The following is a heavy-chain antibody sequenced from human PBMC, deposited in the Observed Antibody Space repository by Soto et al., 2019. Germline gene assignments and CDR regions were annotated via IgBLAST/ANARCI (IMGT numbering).Heavy chain of an antibody. CDR1: GGSISNDGYY. J-gene: IGHJ6*02. D-gene: IGHD5-12*01. V-gene: IGHV4-31*03. Sequence: QVQLQESGPGLVKPSQTLSLICTVSGGSISNDGYYWSWIRQHPGKGLEWIGYIHYSGSTYYNPSLKSRVTVSLGTSMNQFSLNVSSVTAADTAVYYCAREGVATIGETNYYYGVDVWGQATTVTVSS. CDR3: AREGVATIGETNYYYGVDV. CDR2: IHYSGST.